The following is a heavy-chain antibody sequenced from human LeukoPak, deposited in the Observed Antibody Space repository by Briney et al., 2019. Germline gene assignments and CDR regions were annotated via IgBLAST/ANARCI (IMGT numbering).Heavy chain of an antibody. Sequence: GGSLRLSCSASGFTFSSHAMHWVRQAPGKGLEHVSAISSNGGSTYYADSVKGRFTISRDNSKNTLFLQMNSLRAEDTAVYYCAKDRSCTGSSCNVGSWGQGTMVTVSS. J-gene: IGHJ3*01. CDR2: ISSNGGST. D-gene: IGHD2-2*01. CDR1: GFTFSSHA. V-gene: IGHV3-64*04. CDR3: AKDRSCTGSSCNVGS.